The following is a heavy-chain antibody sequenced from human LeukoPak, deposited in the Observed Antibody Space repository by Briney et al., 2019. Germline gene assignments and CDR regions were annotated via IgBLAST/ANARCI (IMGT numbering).Heavy chain of an antibody. V-gene: IGHV3-9*01. CDR2: ISWNSGSI. CDR1: GFTFDDYA. CDR3: EKDSRTGYYNPLFDY. J-gene: IGHJ4*02. D-gene: IGHD3-22*01. Sequence: SLRLSCAASGFTFDDYAMHWVRQAPGKGLEWVSGISWNSGSIGYADSVKGRFTISRDNSKNSLYLRMNSLRAEDTALYYCEKDSRTGYYNPLFDYWGQGTLVTVSS.